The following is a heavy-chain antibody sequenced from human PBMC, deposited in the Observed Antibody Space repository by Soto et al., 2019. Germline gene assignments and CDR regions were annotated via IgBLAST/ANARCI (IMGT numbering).Heavy chain of an antibody. J-gene: IGHJ5*02. D-gene: IGHD6-6*01. V-gene: IGHV3-7*03. CDR3: ARIIAARLNWFDP. CDR1: GFTFSSYW. Sequence: GGSLRLSCAASGFTFSSYWMSWVRQAPGKGLEWVANIKQDGSEKYYVDSVKGRFTISRDNAKNSLYLQMNSLRAEDTAVYYCARIIAARLNWFDPWGQGTLVTVSS. CDR2: IKQDGSEK.